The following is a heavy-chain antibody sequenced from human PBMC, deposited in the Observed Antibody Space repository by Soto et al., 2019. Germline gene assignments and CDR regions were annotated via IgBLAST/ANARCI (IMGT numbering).Heavy chain of an antibody. CDR2: IHPGDSDT. CDR3: ARPQRTAGTDEFDV. CDR1: GYTFTRYW. D-gene: IGHD1-1*01. V-gene: IGHV5-51*01. J-gene: IGHJ3*01. Sequence: GESLKISCKGFGYTFTRYWIGWVRQMPGKGLDWMGIIHPGDSDTRYSPSFQGQVTISADKSTSTAYLQWSSLKASDTAMYYCARPQRTAGTDEFDVWGQGTMVTVSS.